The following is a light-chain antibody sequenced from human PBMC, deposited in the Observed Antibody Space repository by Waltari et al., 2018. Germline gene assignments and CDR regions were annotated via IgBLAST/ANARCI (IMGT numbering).Light chain of an antibody. CDR3: QVWDSHTVV. Sequence: SYVLTQLSSMSVTPGQTARIVCGGRHIGTQAVHWYQRKAGQAPLLALHDDDTRPPGIPDRFSGTNSGDTATLTISGVEAEDEADYFCQVWDSHTVVFGGGTNLTVL. CDR2: DDD. J-gene: IGLJ2*01. CDR1: HIGTQA. V-gene: IGLV3-21*02.